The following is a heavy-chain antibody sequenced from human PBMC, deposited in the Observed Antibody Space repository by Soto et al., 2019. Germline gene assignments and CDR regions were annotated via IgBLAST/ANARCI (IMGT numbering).Heavy chain of an antibody. Sequence: VQLVESGGGLVKPGGSLRLSCAASGFTFSDYYMSWIRQAPGKGLEWVANIKQDGSEKYYVDSVKGRFTISRDNAKNSLYLQMNSLRAEDTAVYYCARCYVATTGTYDAFDIWGQGTMVTVSS. D-gene: IGHD1-1*01. V-gene: IGHV3-7*03. CDR2: IKQDGSEK. CDR1: GFTFSDYY. CDR3: ARCYVATTGTYDAFDI. J-gene: IGHJ3*02.